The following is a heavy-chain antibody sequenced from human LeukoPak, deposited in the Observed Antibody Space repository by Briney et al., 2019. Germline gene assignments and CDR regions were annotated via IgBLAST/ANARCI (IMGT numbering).Heavy chain of an antibody. D-gene: IGHD5/OR15-5a*01. CDR2: ISYDGSNK. V-gene: IGHV3-30-3*01. J-gene: IGHJ4*02. CDR1: GFTFSSYA. CDR3: ARGLPFDY. Sequence: GGSLRLSCAASGFTFSSYAMHWVRQAPGKGLEWVAVISYDGSNKYYADSVKGRYTISRDNSKNTLYLQMNSLRAEDTAVYYCARGLPFDYWGQGTLVTVSS.